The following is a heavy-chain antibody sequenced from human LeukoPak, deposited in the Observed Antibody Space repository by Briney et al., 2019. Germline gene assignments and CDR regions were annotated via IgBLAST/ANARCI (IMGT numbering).Heavy chain of an antibody. J-gene: IGHJ2*01. V-gene: IGHV3-7*01. CDR2: IKQEGSEK. D-gene: IGHD4-17*01. CDR1: GFTFSSYS. CDR3: ARDYLRTTVTAPWYFDL. Sequence: PGGSLRLSCAASGFTFSSYSMNWVRQAPGKGLEWVANIKQEGSEKYYVDSVKGRFTISRDNAKNSLYLQMNSLRAEDTAVYYCARDYLRTTVTAPWYFDLWGRGTLVTVSS.